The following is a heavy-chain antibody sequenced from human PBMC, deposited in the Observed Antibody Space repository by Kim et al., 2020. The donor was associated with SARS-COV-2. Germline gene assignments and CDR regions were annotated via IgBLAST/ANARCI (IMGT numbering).Heavy chain of an antibody. CDR2: INAGNGNT. CDR3: AREGHEGGYIT. J-gene: IGHJ3*01. CDR1: GYTFTDYA. D-gene: IGHD3-22*01. Sequence: ASVKVSCKASGYTFTDYAIHWVRQAPGQRLEWMGWINAGNGNTRYSQKFQDRVTITRDTSASTAYMELSSLRSEDTAVYYCAREGHEGGYITWGQGTMVTVSS. V-gene: IGHV1-3*01.